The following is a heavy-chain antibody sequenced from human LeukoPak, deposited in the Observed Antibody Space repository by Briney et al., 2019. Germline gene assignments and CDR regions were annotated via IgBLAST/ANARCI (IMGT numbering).Heavy chain of an antibody. CDR2: MSGSSNYI. V-gene: IGHV3-21*01. D-gene: IGHD6-13*01. CDR1: GFTFSSYS. CDR3: ARVGSTWSYFDY. Sequence: GGPLRLSCAASGFTFSSYSMNWVRQAPGKGLEWVSFMSGSSNYIYYADSVKGRFTISRDNAKNSLYLQMNRLRAEDTAVYYCARVGSTWSYFDYWGQGTLVTVSS. J-gene: IGHJ4*02.